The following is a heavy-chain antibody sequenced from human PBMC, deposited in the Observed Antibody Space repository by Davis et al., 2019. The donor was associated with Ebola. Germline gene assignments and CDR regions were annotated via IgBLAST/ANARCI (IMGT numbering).Heavy chain of an antibody. CDR3: ARDGDCNNGVCLYYFDY. V-gene: IGHV3-53*04. CDR1: GGSISSYY. D-gene: IGHD2-8*01. J-gene: IGHJ4*02. Sequence: PGGSLRLSCTVSGGSISSYYWSWIRQPPGKGLEWVSVIYSGGSTYYADSVKGRFTISRHNSKNTLYLQMNSLRAEDTAVYYCARDGDCNNGVCLYYFDYWGQGTLVTVSS. CDR2: IYSGGST.